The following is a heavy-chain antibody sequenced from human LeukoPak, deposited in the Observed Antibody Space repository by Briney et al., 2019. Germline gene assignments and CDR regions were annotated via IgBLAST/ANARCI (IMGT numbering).Heavy chain of an antibody. V-gene: IGHV3-21*04. CDR1: GFTFSSYS. CDR3: AKDHGSSWYDSNYGMDV. Sequence: GGSLRLSCAASGFTFSSYSMNWVRQAPGKGLEWVSSISSSSSYIYYADSVKGRFTISRDNAKNSLYLQMNSLRAEDTAVYYCAKDHGSSWYDSNYGMDVWGQGTTVTVSS. D-gene: IGHD6-13*01. CDR2: ISSSSSYI. J-gene: IGHJ6*02.